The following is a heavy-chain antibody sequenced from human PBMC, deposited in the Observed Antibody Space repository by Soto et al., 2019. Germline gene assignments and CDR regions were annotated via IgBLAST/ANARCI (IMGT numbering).Heavy chain of an antibody. D-gene: IGHD6-19*01. J-gene: IGHJ3*02. CDR2: IYHSGST. Sequence: QVQLQEPGPGLVKPSGTLSLTCAVSSGSISSSNWWSWVRQPPGKGLEWIGEIYHSGSTNYNPSLKRRVTISVDKSKNQFSLKLSSVTDADTAVYYCAREGGAVAGSAFDIWGQGTMVTVSS. CDR3: AREGGAVAGSAFDI. V-gene: IGHV4-4*02. CDR1: SGSISSSNW.